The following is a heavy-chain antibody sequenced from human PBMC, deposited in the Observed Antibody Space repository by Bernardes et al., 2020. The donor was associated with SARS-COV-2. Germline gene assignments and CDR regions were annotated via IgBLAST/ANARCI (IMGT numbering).Heavy chain of an antibody. CDR3: ANPSANTSYYGLDV. CDR2: ISGSGNTV. V-gene: IGHV3-48*03. J-gene: IGHJ6*02. CDR1: GFTFSSSE. D-gene: IGHD5-18*01. Sequence: GGSLRLSCAASGFTFSSSEMFWVRQGPGRGLEWLSYISGSGNTVYYADSVKGRFTVSRDNVKNSLFLQMNSLRAEDTAVYYCANPSANTSYYGLDVWGQGTTVTVSS.